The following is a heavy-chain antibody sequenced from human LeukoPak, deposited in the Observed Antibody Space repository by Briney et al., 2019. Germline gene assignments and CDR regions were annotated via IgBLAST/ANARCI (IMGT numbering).Heavy chain of an antibody. CDR2: IYYSGST. V-gene: IGHV4-59*01. CDR1: GGSISTYY. D-gene: IGHD2-15*01. CDR3: ARAPGWSVESYYYYYGMDV. Sequence: SETLSLTCTVSGGSISTYYWSWIRQPPGKGLEWIGYIYYSGSTNYNPSLKSRVTISVDTSKNQFSLKLSSVTAADTAVYYCARAPGWSVESYYYYYGMDVWGQGTTVTVSS. J-gene: IGHJ6*02.